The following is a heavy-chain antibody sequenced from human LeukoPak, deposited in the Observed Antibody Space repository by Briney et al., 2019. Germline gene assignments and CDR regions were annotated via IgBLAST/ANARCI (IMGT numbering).Heavy chain of an antibody. CDR1: GFTFSTYE. V-gene: IGHV3-48*03. Sequence: PGGSLRLSCAASGFTFSTYEMNWVRQAPGKGLEWGSYISGGGSKIYYADSVKGRFTVSRDDAKNSLYLQMNSLRAEDTAVYYCARTPTYGFWSGYTLDVWGQGTTVTVSS. J-gene: IGHJ6*02. CDR3: ARTPTYGFWSGYTLDV. D-gene: IGHD3-3*01. CDR2: ISGGGSKI.